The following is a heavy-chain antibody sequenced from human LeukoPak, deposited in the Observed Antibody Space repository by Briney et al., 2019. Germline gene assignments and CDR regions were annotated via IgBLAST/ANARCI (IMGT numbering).Heavy chain of an antibody. D-gene: IGHD5-12*01. J-gene: IGHJ6*02. V-gene: IGHV3-66*01. CDR1: GFTVSSNY. CDR3: ARSRDGYTYYYGMDV. CDR2: IYSGGST. Sequence: GGSLRLSCAASGFTVSSNYMSWVRQAPGKGLEWVSVIYSGGSTYYADSVKGRFTISRDNSKNTLYLQMNSLRAEDTAVYYCARSRDGYTYYYGMDVWGQGTTVTVSS.